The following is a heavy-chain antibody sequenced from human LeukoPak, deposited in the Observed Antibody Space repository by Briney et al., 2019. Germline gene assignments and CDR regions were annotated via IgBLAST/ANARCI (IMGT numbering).Heavy chain of an antibody. CDR3: ASSDSRYSSGWDAFDI. V-gene: IGHV1-18*01. CDR1: GYTFTSYA. J-gene: IGHJ3*02. CDR2: ISAYNGNT. D-gene: IGHD6-19*01. Sequence: ASVKVSCKASGYTFTSYAMHWVRQAPGQRLEWMGWISAYNGNTNYAQKLQGRVTMTTDTSTSTAYMELRSLRSDDTAVYYCASSDSRYSSGWDAFDIWGQGTMVTVSS.